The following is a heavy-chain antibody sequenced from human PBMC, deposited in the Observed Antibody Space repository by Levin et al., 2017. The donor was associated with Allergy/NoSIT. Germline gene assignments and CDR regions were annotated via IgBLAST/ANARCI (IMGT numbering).Heavy chain of an antibody. CDR1: GGSISSYY. V-gene: IGHV4-59*08. CDR2: IYYSGST. CDR3: ARLGVTTGTTGYYFDY. D-gene: IGHD1-1*01. Sequence: GSLRLSCTVSGGSISSYYWSWIRQPPGKGLEWIGYIYYSGSTNYNPSLKSRVTISVDTSKNQFSLKLSSVTAADTAVYYCARLGVTTGTTGYYFDYWGQGTLVTVSS. J-gene: IGHJ4*02.